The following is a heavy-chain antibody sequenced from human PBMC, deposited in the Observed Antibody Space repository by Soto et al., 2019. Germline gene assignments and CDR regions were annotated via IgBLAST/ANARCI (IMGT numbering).Heavy chain of an antibody. CDR2: IDWADDK. V-gene: IGHV2-70*01. D-gene: IGHD5-18*01. CDR3: SRAVGGFTYGYPDY. CDR1: GFSLSTTGMC. J-gene: IGHJ4*02. Sequence: SGPTLVNPTQTLTLTCTFSGFSLSTTGMCVSWIRQPPGRALEWLALIDWADDKYYSTSLKTRLTISKDTSKNQVVLTMTNVEPVDTATYFCSRAVGGFTYGYPDYWGQGTLVTVSS.